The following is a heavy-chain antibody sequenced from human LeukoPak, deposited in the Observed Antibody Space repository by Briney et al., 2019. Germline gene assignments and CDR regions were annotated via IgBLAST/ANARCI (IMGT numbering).Heavy chain of an antibody. CDR2: ISTYNGNT. CDR1: GYTFINYG. V-gene: IGHV1-18*01. CDR3: ARGRDGYNLRIDY. J-gene: IGHJ4*02. D-gene: IGHD5-24*01. Sequence: ASVKVSCKASGYTFINYGISWVRQAPGQGLQWMGWISTYNGNTHFAQKFQGRVTITADESTSTAYMELSSLRSGDTAVYYCARGRDGYNLRIDYWGQGTLVTVSS.